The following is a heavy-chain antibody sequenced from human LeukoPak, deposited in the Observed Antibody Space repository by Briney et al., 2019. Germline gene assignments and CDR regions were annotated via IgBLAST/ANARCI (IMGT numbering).Heavy chain of an antibody. D-gene: IGHD5-12*01. CDR1: GFTFSRSA. J-gene: IGHJ4*02. V-gene: IGHV3-30*18. CDR2: ISHDGSNT. CDR3: AKEMKPWMHFDY. Sequence: GRSLRLSCAASGFTFSRSAVNWVRQAPGKGLEWVAVISHDGSNTDYTDSVKGRFTISRDNSKNTLYLQMNSLRAEDTAVYYCAKEMKPWMHFDYWGQGTLVTVSS.